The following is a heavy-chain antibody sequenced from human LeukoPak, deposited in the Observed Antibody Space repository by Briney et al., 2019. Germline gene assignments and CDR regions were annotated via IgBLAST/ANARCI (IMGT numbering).Heavy chain of an antibody. J-gene: IGHJ5*02. D-gene: IGHD4-17*01. CDR3: ARWDYGDYEAPS. V-gene: IGHV4-38-2*01. CDR2: IYHSGST. CDR1: GYSISSGYY. Sequence: SETLSLTCAVSGYSISSGYYWGWIRQPPGKGLEWIGSIYHSGSTYYNPSLKSRVTISVDTSKNQFSLKLSPVTAADTAVYYCARWDYGDYEAPSWGQGTLVTVSS.